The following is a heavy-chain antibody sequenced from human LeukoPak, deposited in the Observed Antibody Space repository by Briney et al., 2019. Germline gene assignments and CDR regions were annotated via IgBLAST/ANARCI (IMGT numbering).Heavy chain of an antibody. V-gene: IGHV3-74*01. Sequence: GGSLRLSCAASGFTFRSYWMHGVRQAPGKGLVWVSRINSDGSSTSYADSVKGRFTISRDNAKNTLYLQMNSLRAEDTAVYYCARDRGYCSSTSCYDNHWGQGTLVTVSS. J-gene: IGHJ5*02. D-gene: IGHD2-2*01. CDR1: GFTFRSYW. CDR3: ARDRGYCSSTSCYDNH. CDR2: INSDGSST.